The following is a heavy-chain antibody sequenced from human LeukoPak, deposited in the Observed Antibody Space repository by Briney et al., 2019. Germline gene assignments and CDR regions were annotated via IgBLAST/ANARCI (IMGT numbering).Heavy chain of an antibody. CDR1: GFTFSDHY. Sequence: GGSLRLSCAASGFTFSDHYMAWVRQAPGKGLEWVGRSRNKANSYTTEYAASVKGRVTISRDDSKKSLYLQMNSLKSEDTAVYYCVRHDVAGPGMDVWGKGTTVTVSS. CDR2: SRNKANSYTT. CDR3: VRHDVAGPGMDV. J-gene: IGHJ6*04. V-gene: IGHV3-72*01. D-gene: IGHD2-15*01.